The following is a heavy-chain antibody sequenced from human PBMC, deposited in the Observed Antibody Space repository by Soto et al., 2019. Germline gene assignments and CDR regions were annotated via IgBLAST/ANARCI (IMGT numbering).Heavy chain of an antibody. D-gene: IGHD6-13*01. CDR3: AQDLGSSWYHYNSVAP. J-gene: IGHJ5*02. CDR1: GFTFSGYA. V-gene: IGHV3-23*01. CDR2: IGSGSP. Sequence: EVQLLESGGGLVQPGGSLRLSCAASGFTFSGYAMSWVRQAPGKGLEWVSAIGSGSPFYADSVKGRFTISRDNANSMLYLQMNSLRADDTAVYFCAQDLGSSWYHYNSVAPGGQGTLVTVSS.